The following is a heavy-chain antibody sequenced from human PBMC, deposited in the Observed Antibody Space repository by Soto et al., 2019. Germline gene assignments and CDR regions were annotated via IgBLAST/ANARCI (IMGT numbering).Heavy chain of an antibody. D-gene: IGHD3-16*01. CDR1: GFTFSSHL. J-gene: IGHJ4*02. CDR3: IRVSIKFYAPIR. Sequence: GGSLRLSCAASGFTFSSHLMHWARKAPGKGLLWVSCINTDGSGTSYADSVKGRFTIFRDNAKKTLYLQMNSLRAEDTAVYYCIRVSIKFYAPIRWGQGTLVTVYS. V-gene: IGHV3-74*01. CDR2: INTDGSGT.